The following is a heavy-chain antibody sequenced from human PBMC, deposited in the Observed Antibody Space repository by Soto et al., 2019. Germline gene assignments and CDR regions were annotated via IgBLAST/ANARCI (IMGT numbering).Heavy chain of an antibody. CDR1: GYTFTSYG. V-gene: IGHV1-18*01. D-gene: IGHD2-8*01. CDR2: ISAYNGNT. Sequence: ASVKVSCKASGYTFTSYGISWVRQAPGQGLEWMGWISAYNGNTNYAQKLQGRVTMTTDTSTSTAYMELRSLRSDDTAVYYCARYKMVRYCTNGVCYGWFDPWGQETLVTVSS. CDR3: ARYKMVRYCTNGVCYGWFDP. J-gene: IGHJ5*02.